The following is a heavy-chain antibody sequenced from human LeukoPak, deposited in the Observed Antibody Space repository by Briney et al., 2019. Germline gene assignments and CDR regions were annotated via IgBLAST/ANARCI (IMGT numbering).Heavy chain of an antibody. CDR2: ISSSSSYI. CDR1: GFAFSTYA. D-gene: IGHD3-3*01. CDR3: ARDPLGVFSA. J-gene: IGHJ5*02. V-gene: IGHV3-21*01. Sequence: GGSLRLSCAASGFAFSTYAMFWVRQAPGKGLEWVSSISSSSSYIYYADSVKGRFTISRDNAKNSLYLQMNSLRADDTAVYYCARDPLGVFSAWGQGALVTVSS.